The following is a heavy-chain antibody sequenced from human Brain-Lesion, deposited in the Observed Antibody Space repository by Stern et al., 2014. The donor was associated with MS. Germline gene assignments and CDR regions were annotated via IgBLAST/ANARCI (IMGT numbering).Heavy chain of an antibody. Sequence: VQLVQSGGGLVKPGGSLRLSCEASGFTFNSYSMNWVRQAPGKGLEWVSSISVGTDYIYYADSVKGRFTISRDNAKNSLFLQMNTLRGEDTGVYYCARVDCSGTNCFYYYYGMDVWGQGTTVTVSS. CDR2: ISVGTDYI. V-gene: IGHV3-21*01. J-gene: IGHJ6*02. CDR1: GFTFNSYS. D-gene: IGHD2-2*01. CDR3: ARVDCSGTNCFYYYYGMDV.